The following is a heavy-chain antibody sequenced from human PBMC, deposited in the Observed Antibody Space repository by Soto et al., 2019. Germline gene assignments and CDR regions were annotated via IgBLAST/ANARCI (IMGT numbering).Heavy chain of an antibody. V-gene: IGHV3-30*18. Sequence: GGSLRLSCAASGFTFSSYGMHWVRQAPGKGLEWVAVISYDGSNKYYADSVKGRFTISRDNSKNTLYLQMNSLRAEDTAVYYCAKGGFLAARHQNYYYYGMDVWGQGTTVTVSS. J-gene: IGHJ6*02. CDR1: GFTFSSYG. D-gene: IGHD6-6*01. CDR3: AKGGFLAARHQNYYYYGMDV. CDR2: ISYDGSNK.